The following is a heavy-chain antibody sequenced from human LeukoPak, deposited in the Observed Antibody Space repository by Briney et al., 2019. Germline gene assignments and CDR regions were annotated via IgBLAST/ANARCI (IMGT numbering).Heavy chain of an antibody. CDR2: IYYSGST. D-gene: IGHD3-22*01. V-gene: IGHV4-39*01. J-gene: IGHJ5*02. CDR1: GGSIGSSSYY. Sequence: SETLSLTCTVSGGSIGSSSYYWGWLRQPPGKGLEWIGSIYYSGSTYYNPSLKSRVTISVDTSKNQFSLKLSSVTAADTAVYYCASGPGYDNWFDPWGQGTLVTVSS. CDR3: ASGPGYDNWFDP.